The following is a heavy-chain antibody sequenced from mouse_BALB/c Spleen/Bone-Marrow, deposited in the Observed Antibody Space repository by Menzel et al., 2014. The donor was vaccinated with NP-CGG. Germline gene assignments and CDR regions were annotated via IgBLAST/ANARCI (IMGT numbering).Heavy chain of an antibody. CDR3: ARKSQRAYDSMNY. D-gene: IGHD2-4*01. CDR2: IYPGDFNT. Sequence: VQLQQSGPELVKPGASVRISCKASGYTFTSYYVHWVRQRPGQGLEWIGWIYPGDFNTKYNEKFKGKATLTADKSSSTASMQVSSLTSEDSAVYFCARKSQRAYDSMNYWGQGTSVTVSS. J-gene: IGHJ4*01. V-gene: IGHV1S56*01. CDR1: GYTFTSYY.